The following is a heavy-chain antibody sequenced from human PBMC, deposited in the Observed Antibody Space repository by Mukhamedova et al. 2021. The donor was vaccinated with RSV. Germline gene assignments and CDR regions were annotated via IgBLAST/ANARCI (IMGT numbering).Heavy chain of an antibody. J-gene: IGHJ6*02. Sequence: GKGLEWIGYIYYSGNTNYNPSLESRVTMSVDTSKNQFSLDLSSVTAADTAVYYCAILDSGPDYGDYGYDLYYAIDVCGLVITGTV. CDR2: IYYSGNT. D-gene: IGHD4-17*01. V-gene: IGHV4-59*13. CDR3: AILDSGPDYGDYGYDLYYAIDV.